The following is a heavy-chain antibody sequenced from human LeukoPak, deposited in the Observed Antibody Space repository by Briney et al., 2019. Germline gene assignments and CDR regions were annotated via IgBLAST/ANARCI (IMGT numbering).Heavy chain of an antibody. V-gene: IGHV1-46*01. J-gene: IGHJ4*02. CDR2: INPTGGST. CDR1: GYTLTRFY. CDR3: ARDPLGPSLAVD. Sequence: ASVKVSCKASGYTLTRFYMHWVRQAPGQGLEWMGIINPTGGSTNYAQKFQGRVTMTRDTSTSTVYMALSSLRSEDTAVYYCARDPLGPSLAVDWGQGTLVTVSS. D-gene: IGHD6-19*01.